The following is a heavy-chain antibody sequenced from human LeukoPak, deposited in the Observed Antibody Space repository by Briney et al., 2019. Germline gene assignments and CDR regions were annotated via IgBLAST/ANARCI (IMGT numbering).Heavy chain of an antibody. J-gene: IGHJ3*02. CDR3: TRPRYSGSYYPPYAFDI. V-gene: IGHV3-49*03. Sequence: GGSLRLSCTASGFTFGDYAMSWFRQAPGKGLEWVGFIRSKAYGGTTEYAASVKGRFTISRDDSKSIAYLQMNSLKTEDTAVYYCTRPRYSGSYYPPYAFDIWGQGTMVTVSS. CDR1: GFTFGDYA. CDR2: IRSKAYGGTT. D-gene: IGHD1-26*01.